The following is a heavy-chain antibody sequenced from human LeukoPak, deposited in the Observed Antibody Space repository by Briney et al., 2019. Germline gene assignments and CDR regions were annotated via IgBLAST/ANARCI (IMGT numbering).Heavy chain of an antibody. CDR2: ISSNGGST. CDR1: GFTFSSYA. D-gene: IGHD5-24*01. J-gene: IGHJ4*02. Sequence: GGSLRPSCAASGFTFSSYAMRWVRQAPGKGLEYVSGISSNGGSTYYANSVKGRFTISRDNSKNTLYLQMGSLRAEDMAVYYCARVGDGYNWVFDYWGQGTLVTVSS. V-gene: IGHV3-64*01. CDR3: ARVGDGYNWVFDY.